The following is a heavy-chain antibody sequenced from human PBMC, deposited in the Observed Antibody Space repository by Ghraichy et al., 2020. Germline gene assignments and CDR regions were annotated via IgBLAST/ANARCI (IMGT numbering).Heavy chain of an antibody. CDR2: INPDGSET. CDR1: GLTFSSDW. V-gene: IGHV3-7*01. D-gene: IGHD3-22*01. J-gene: IGHJ3*02. Sequence: GESQNISCAASGLTFSSDWMTWVRQAPGKGLEWVANINPDGSETYYVDSVKGRFTISRDNTKNSLHLQMNSLRAEDTAVYYCARYYDGSGHFDAFDIWGQGTMVTVSS. CDR3: ARYYDGSGHFDAFDI.